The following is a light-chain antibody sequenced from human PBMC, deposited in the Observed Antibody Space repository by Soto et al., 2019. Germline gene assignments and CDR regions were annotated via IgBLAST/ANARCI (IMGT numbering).Light chain of an antibody. J-gene: IGKJ1*01. Sequence: DIQMTQSPSSLSSSLGDRVTLTCRASQGINTYVAWYQQKPGNVPKLLIYAASSLQSGVPSRFSGSGSGTDFTLTISSLQPEDVGTYYCQKYDTVPGAFGQGDKGDIK. V-gene: IGKV1-27*01. CDR1: QGINTY. CDR3: QKYDTVPGA. CDR2: AAS.